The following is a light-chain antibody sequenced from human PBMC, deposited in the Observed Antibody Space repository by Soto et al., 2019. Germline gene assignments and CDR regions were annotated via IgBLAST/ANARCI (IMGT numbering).Light chain of an antibody. CDR2: VNGDGSQ. CDR1: SGYSIFA. J-gene: IGLJ2*01. CDR3: QTGASGIVV. Sequence: QAVVTQSPSASASLGASVKLTCTLSSGYSIFAIAWHQQQPENGPRYLMKVNGDGSQNKGDGIPARFSGSSSGAERYLPISSLPSDDEADSYCQTGASGIVVFGGGTKVTVL. V-gene: IGLV4-69*01.